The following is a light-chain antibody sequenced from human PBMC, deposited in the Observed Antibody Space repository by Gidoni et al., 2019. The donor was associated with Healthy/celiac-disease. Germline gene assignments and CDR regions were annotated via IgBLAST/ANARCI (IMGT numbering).Light chain of an antibody. J-gene: IGKJ1*01. Sequence: DIQMTQSPSTLSASVGDRVTITCRASQSISSWLAWYQQKPGKAPKLLIYKASSLESGVPSRFSGSGSWTEFTLTISSLQPDDFATYYCQQYNSYSPWTFGQXTKVEIK. CDR1: QSISSW. V-gene: IGKV1-5*03. CDR2: KAS. CDR3: QQYNSYSPWT.